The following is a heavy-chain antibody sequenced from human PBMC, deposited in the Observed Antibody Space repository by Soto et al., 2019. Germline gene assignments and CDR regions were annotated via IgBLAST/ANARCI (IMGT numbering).Heavy chain of an antibody. Sequence: QGQLVQSGAEVKKRGASVKVSCKASGYTFTNSGMSWVRQAPGQGLEWMGWISGYNGNTNYAQKFQGRVTMTTDTSTSTGFLDLRSLRSDDTAVYYCARCTHGSTTCYGRWDIWGQGTMVTVSS. J-gene: IGHJ3*02. CDR3: ARCTHGSTTCYGRWDI. D-gene: IGHD2-2*01. CDR1: GYTFTNSG. V-gene: IGHV1-18*01. CDR2: ISGYNGNT.